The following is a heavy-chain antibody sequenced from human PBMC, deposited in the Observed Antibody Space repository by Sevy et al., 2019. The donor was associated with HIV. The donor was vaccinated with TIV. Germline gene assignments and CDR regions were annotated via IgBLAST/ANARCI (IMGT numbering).Heavy chain of an antibody. V-gene: IGHV1-8*01. Sequence: ASVKVSCKASGYTFTSYDINWVRQATGQGLEWMGWMNPNSGNTGYAPKFQGRVTMTRNTSISTAYMELSSLRSEDTAVYYCARVRVVAAGQRSCLGGFSNWFDPWGQGTLVTVS. D-gene: IGHD2-15*01. CDR2: MNPNSGNT. CDR1: GYTFTSYD. CDR3: ARVRVVAAGQRSCLGGFSNWFDP. J-gene: IGHJ5*02.